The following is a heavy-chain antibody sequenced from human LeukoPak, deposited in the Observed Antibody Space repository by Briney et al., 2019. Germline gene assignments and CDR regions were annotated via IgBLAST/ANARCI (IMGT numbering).Heavy chain of an antibody. D-gene: IGHD3-9*01. V-gene: IGHV1-46*01. Sequence: GASVKVSCKASGYTFTSYYMHWVRQAPGQGLEWMGIINPSGGSTSYAQKFQGRVTMTRDTSTSTVYMELSSLRSEDTGVYYCARGILTGSPSSDRDYWGQGTLVTVSS. CDR1: GYTFTSYY. J-gene: IGHJ4*02. CDR2: INPSGGST. CDR3: ARGILTGSPSSDRDY.